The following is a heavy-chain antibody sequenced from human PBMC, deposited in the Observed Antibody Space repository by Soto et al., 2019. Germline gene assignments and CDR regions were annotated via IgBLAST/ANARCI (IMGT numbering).Heavy chain of an antibody. J-gene: IGHJ4*02. D-gene: IGHD2-2*02. V-gene: IGHV4-34*01. CDR2: INHSGST. CDR1: GGSFSGYY. CDR3: ARGSPLTPKYCSSTSCYRNKMATITPFDY. Sequence: QVQLQQWGAGLLKPSETLSLTCAVYGGSFSGYYWSWIRQPPGKGLEWIGEINHSGSTNYNPSLKSRVTISVYTSKNQFSLKLSSVTAADTAVYYCARGSPLTPKYCSSTSCYRNKMATITPFDYWGQGTLVTVSS.